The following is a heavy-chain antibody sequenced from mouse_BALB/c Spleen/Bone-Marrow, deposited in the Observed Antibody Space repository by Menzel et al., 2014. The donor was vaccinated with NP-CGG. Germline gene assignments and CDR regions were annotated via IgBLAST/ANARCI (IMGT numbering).Heavy chain of an antibody. V-gene: IGHV3-8*02. D-gene: IGHD2-14*01. CDR2: ISYSGST. CDR3: VRMAYYRNEVWFAY. Sequence: EVKLLESGPSLVKPSQTLSLTCSVTGDSITSGYWNWIRKFPGNKLEYMGYISYSGSTYYNPSLKSRISITRDASKNQYYLQLNSGTTDDTATYYCVRMAYYRNEVWFAYGFQGTLVTVSS. J-gene: IGHJ3*01. CDR1: GDSITSGY.